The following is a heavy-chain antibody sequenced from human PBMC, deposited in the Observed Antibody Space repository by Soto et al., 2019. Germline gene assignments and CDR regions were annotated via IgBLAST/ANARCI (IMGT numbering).Heavy chain of an antibody. Sequence: QVQLVESGGGLVKPGGSLRLSCAASGFTFSDYYMSWIRQAPGKGLEWVSYISSSGSTIYYADSVKGRFTISRDNAKSSLYLQMNSLRAEDTAVYYCARDRVVAGKRVTTKGVADYWGQGTLVTVSS. CDR2: ISSSGSTI. D-gene: IGHD4-17*01. CDR1: GFTFSDYY. J-gene: IGHJ4*02. V-gene: IGHV3-11*01. CDR3: ARDRVVAGKRVTTKGVADY.